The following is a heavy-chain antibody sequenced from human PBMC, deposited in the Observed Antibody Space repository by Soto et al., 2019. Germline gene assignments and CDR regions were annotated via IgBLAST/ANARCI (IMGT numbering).Heavy chain of an antibody. Sequence: SETLSLTCTVSGGSVSSGSYYWSWIRQPPGKGLEWIGYIYYSGSTNDNPSLTSRVTISADTSKNQFSLKLSTVTASDTAVYYCAREDVTMVRGGYYYYGMDVWGQGTTVTVSS. CDR3: AREDVTMVRGGYYYYGMDV. D-gene: IGHD3-10*01. J-gene: IGHJ6*02. V-gene: IGHV4-61*01. CDR2: IYYSGST. CDR1: GGSVSSGSYY.